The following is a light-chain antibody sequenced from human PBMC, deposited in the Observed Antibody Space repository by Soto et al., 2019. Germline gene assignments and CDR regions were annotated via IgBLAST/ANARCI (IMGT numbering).Light chain of an antibody. Sequence: QPVLTQPPSVSGAPGQRVTISCTGSTSNIGTGYDVHWYQQFPGTVPKLLIYDNTNRPSGVPDRFSGSKSGTSASLAITGLQAEDEADYYCQSYDSSLSVWVFGGGTKVTVL. CDR3: QSYDSSLSVWV. V-gene: IGLV1-40*01. CDR1: TSNIGTGYD. J-gene: IGLJ3*02. CDR2: DNT.